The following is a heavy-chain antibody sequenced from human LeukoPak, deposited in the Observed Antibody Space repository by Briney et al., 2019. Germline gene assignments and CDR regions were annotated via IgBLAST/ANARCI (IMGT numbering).Heavy chain of an antibody. J-gene: IGHJ4*02. Sequence: SETLSLTCAVYGGSFSGYYWSWIRQPPGKGLEWIGEINHSGSTNYNPSLKSRVTISVDKSKNQFSLKLSSVTAADTAVYYCARGRGYCSSTSCYAGPFFDYWGQGTLVTVSS. V-gene: IGHV4-34*01. CDR2: INHSGST. CDR3: ARGRGYCSSTSCYAGPFFDY. D-gene: IGHD2-2*01. CDR1: GGSFSGYY.